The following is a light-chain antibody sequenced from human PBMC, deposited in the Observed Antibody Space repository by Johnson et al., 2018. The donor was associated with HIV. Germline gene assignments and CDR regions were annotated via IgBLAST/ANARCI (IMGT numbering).Light chain of an antibody. CDR1: ISNVGTNT. Sequence: QFVLTQPPSASGTPGQRVTISCSGSISNVGTNTVNWYQQLPRTAPRLLIYKNNQRPSGVPDRFSGSKSGTSAPLAIRGLRAADEAEFICAAWDDKLNGTYVFGSGTTVTVL. CDR3: AAWDDKLNGTYV. J-gene: IGLJ1*01. CDR2: KNN. V-gene: IGLV1-44*01.